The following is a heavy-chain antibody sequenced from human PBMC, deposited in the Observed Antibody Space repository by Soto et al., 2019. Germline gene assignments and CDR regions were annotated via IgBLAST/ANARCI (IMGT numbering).Heavy chain of an antibody. D-gene: IGHD3-9*01. V-gene: IGHV4-39*01. Sequence: PSETLSLTCTVSGRYISSSSYYRGWIRQPPGKGLEWIGSIYYSGSTYYNPSLKSRVTISGATSKNQFALKLSSVTAADTAVYNCARHPGPGLRYFDWPPCFDYWGQGTLVTVSS. J-gene: IGHJ4*02. CDR3: ARHPGPGLRYFDWPPCFDY. CDR1: GRYISSSSYY. CDR2: IYYSGST.